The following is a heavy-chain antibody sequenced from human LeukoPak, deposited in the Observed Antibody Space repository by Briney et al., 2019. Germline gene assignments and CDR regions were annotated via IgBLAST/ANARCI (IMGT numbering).Heavy chain of an antibody. V-gene: IGHV1-24*01. D-gene: IGHD1-26*01. CDR1: GYTVTDLS. Sequence: ASVKVSCKVSGYTVTDLSMHWVRQAPGKGLEWMGGFDPEDGERNYAQKFQDRLIMTEDTSTDTAYLELSSLRPEDTAVYYCAGDTSTQWELRGRYWGQGTLVIVSS. CDR2: FDPEDGER. J-gene: IGHJ4*02. CDR3: AGDTSTQWELRGRY.